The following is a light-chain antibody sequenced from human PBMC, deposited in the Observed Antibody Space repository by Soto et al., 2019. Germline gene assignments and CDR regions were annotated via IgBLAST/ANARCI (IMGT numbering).Light chain of an antibody. J-gene: IGLJ3*02. CDR2: EVS. CDR1: TSDVGGYDY. Sequence: QSALTQPASVSGSPGQSITISCTGTTSDVGGYDYVSWYQQHPGRAPKLMIYEVSSRPSGVSNRFSGSKSGNTASLTISGLQAEDEADYYCSSYTSSGTLWVLGGGTRLTVL. CDR3: SSYTSSGTLWV. V-gene: IGLV2-14*01.